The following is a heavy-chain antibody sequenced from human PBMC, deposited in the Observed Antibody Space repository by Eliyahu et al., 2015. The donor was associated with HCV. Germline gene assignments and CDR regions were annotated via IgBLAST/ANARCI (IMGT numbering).Heavy chain of an antibody. D-gene: IGHD2-15*01. CDR2: IFWDDDK. CDR1: GFALSTSGVG. CDR3: AHVCSGGGCYDA. V-gene: IGHV2-5*02. J-gene: IGHJ5*02. Sequence: QITLKESGPALVKPTQTLTLTCTFSGFALSTSGVGVGWIRQPPGKALEWLALIFWDDDKRYTPSQKSRLTITKDTSKNQVVLMMTNMDPVDTATYYCAHVCSGGGCYDAWGQGTLVTVSS.